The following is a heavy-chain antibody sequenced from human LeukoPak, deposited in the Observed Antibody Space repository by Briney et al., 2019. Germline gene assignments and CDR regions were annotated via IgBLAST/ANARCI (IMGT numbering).Heavy chain of an antibody. V-gene: IGHV4-59*01. D-gene: IGHD1-26*01. CDR2: IYSSGST. CDR3: ARDMVGVSWGYNWFDL. J-gene: IGHJ5*02. CDR1: GFTFSGYY. Sequence: PGGSLRLSCAASGFTFSGYYMSWIRQAPGKGLEWVGRIYSSGSTNYNPSLKSRVTISVDTSKNQFSLKLSSVTAADTAVYYCARDMVGVSWGYNWFDLWGQGTLVTVSS.